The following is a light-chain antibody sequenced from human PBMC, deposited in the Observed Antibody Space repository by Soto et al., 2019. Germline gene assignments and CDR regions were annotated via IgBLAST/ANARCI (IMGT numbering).Light chain of an antibody. Sequence: AIQMTQFPSSLSASVGDRVTITCRASQGIRNDLGWYQQKSGKAPKLLIFGASTLQSGVPSRFSGSGSGTEFTLTISSMQPDDFATFYCQQYNGYSRTFGQGTKVDIK. CDR2: GAS. J-gene: IGKJ1*01. CDR3: QQYNGYSRT. V-gene: IGKV1-6*01. CDR1: QGIRND.